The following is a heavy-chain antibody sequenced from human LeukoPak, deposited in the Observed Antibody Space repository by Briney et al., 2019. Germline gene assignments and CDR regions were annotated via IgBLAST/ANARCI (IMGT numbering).Heavy chain of an antibody. D-gene: IGHD6-13*01. J-gene: IGHJ4*02. CDR1: GGAFSGYY. CDR2: INHSGST. CDR3: ARGGDSSSWYGLVDY. V-gene: IGHV4-34*01. Sequence: SETLSLTCAVDGGAFSGYYWSWIRQPPGKGLEWIGEINHSGSTNYNPSLKSRVTIPVDTSKNQFSLKLSSVTAADTAVYYCARGGDSSSWYGLVDYWGQGTLVTVSS.